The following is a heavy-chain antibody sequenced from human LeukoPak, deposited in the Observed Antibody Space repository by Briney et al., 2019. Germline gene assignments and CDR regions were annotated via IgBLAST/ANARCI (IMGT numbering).Heavy chain of an antibody. D-gene: IGHD2-2*01. CDR3: ARENIVVVPAASYYYYGMDV. V-gene: IGHV3-53*01. CDR1: GFTVSSNY. Sequence: PGGSLRLSCAASGFTVSSNYMSWVRQAPGKGLEWVSVILCGGSTYYADSVKGRFTISRDNSKNTLYLQMNSLRAEDTAVYYCARENIVVVPAASYYYYGMDVWGQGTTVTVSS. CDR2: ILCGGST. J-gene: IGHJ6*02.